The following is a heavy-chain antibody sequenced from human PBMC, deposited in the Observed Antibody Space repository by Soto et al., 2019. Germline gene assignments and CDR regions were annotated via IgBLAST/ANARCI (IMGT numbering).Heavy chain of an antibody. CDR3: ARGDTYYDFWXGPSRPKNWLDP. CDR2: IYYSGST. V-gene: IGHV4-59*01. CDR1: GGSISSYY. J-gene: IGHJ5*02. Sequence: SETLSLTCTVSGGSISSYYWSWIRQPPGKGLEWIGYIYYSGSTNYNPSLKSRVTISVDTSKNQFSLNLSSVTAADTAVYYCARGDTYYDFWXGPSRPKNWLDPWGQGTLVTVSS. D-gene: IGHD3-3*01.